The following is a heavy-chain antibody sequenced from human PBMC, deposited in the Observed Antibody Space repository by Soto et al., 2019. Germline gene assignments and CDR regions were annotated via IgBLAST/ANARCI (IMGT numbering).Heavy chain of an antibody. CDR3: ARGPITVAGNPYYYYGMDV. D-gene: IGHD6-19*01. CDR2: TYYRSKWYN. Sequence: SPTLSLTCAISGDSVSSNSAAWNWIRQSPSRGLEWLGRTYYRSKWYNDYAVSVKSRITINPDTSKNQFSLQLNSVTPEDTAVYYCARGPITVAGNPYYYYGMDVWGQGTTVTVSS. CDR1: GDSVSSNSAA. V-gene: IGHV6-1*01. J-gene: IGHJ6*02.